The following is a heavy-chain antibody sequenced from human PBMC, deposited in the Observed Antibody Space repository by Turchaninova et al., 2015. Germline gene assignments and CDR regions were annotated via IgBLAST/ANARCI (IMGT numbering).Heavy chain of an antibody. V-gene: IGHV4-34*01. CDR2: VNHMGST. CDR3: ARLAGWLQDY. D-gene: IGHD6-19*01. J-gene: IGHJ4*02. CDR1: GGSFSGYY. Sequence: QVQLQQWGAGLLKPSETLSLTCAVYGGSFSGYYWSWVRPPPGQGLEWIGEVNHMGSTNYNPAIKSRVTIPVDTSKNQVALELSSVTAADTAVYYGARLAGWLQDYWGQGTLVTVSS.